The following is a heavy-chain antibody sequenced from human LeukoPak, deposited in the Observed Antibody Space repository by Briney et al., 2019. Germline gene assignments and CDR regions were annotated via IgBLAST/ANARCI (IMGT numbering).Heavy chain of an antibody. V-gene: IGHV3-21*01. CDR1: GFTFSSYS. D-gene: IGHD2-15*01. J-gene: IGHJ4*02. CDR2: ISSSSSYI. CDR3: ARDWRYCSGGSCYFRYFDY. Sequence: GGSLRLSCAASGFTFSSYSMNWVRQAPGKGLEWVSSISSSSSYIYYADSVKGRFTISRDNAKNSLYLQMNSLRAEDTAVYYCARDWRYCSGGSCYFRYFDYWGQGTLVTVSS.